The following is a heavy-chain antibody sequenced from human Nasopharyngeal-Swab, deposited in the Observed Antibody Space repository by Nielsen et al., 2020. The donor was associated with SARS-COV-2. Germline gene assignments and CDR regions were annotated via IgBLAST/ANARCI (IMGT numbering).Heavy chain of an antibody. J-gene: IGHJ4*02. CDR1: GFTFSSYG. CDR3: ARENGDNASYFDY. Sequence: GESLKISCAASGFTFSSYGMHWVRQAPGKGLEWVAVIWYDGSNKYYADSVKGRFTISRDNSKNTLYLQMNSLRAEDTAVYYCARENGDNASYFDYWGQGTLVTVSS. CDR2: IWYDGSNK. D-gene: IGHD4-17*01. V-gene: IGHV3-33*01.